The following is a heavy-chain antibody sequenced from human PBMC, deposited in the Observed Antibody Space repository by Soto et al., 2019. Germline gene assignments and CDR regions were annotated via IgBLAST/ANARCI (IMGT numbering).Heavy chain of an antibody. D-gene: IGHD2-15*01. J-gene: IGHJ4*02. Sequence: EVQLVESGGGLVKPGGSLRLSCAASGFTFSSYSMNWVRQAPGKGLEWVSSISSSSSYIYYADSVKGRFTISRDNAKNSLYLQMNSLRAEDTAVYYCASKYCSGGSCYFYWGQGTLVTVSS. CDR3: ASKYCSGGSCYFY. CDR1: GFTFSSYS. V-gene: IGHV3-21*01. CDR2: ISSSSSYI.